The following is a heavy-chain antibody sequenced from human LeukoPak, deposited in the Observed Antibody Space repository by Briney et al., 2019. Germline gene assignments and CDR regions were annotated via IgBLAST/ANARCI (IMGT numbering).Heavy chain of an antibody. CDR3: AKEEGSGYYYPWSWSYFDY. CDR1: GFTFSSHA. D-gene: IGHD3-22*01. Sequence: PGGSLRLSCAASGFTFSSHAMSWVRQAPGKGLEWVSAISGSGGSTYYADSVKGRFTISRDNSKNTLYLQMNSLRAEDTAVYYCAKEEGSGYYYPWSWSYFDYWGQGTLVTVSS. J-gene: IGHJ4*02. CDR2: ISGSGGST. V-gene: IGHV3-23*01.